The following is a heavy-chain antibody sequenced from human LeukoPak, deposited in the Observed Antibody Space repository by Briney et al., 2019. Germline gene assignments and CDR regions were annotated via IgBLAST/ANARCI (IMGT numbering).Heavy chain of an antibody. CDR2: IFYSGST. CDR1: GGSISSSSYY. Sequence: PSETLSLTCTVSGGSISSSSYYWGWIRQPPGKGLEWIGNIFYSGSTYYNPSLKSRVTISVDTSKNQFSLKLNSVTAADTAVYYCARHSRSGGRYYYYYGMDVWGQGTTVTVSS. D-gene: IGHD2-2*01. J-gene: IGHJ6*02. V-gene: IGHV4-39*01. CDR3: ARHSRSGGRYYYYYGMDV.